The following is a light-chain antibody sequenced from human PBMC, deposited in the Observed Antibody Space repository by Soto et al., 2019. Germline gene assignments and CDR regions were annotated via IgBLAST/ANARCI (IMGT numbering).Light chain of an antibody. Sequence: TQSPSSLSASVEDRVIITCRASQSISNHLNWYQQKPGQAPRLLIYGASSRATGIPDRFSGSVSGTDFTLTISRLEPEDFAVYYGQQYGSSPTFTFGQGTRLEIK. J-gene: IGKJ5*01. CDR1: QSISNH. CDR3: QQYGSSPTFT. CDR2: GAS. V-gene: IGKV3-20*01.